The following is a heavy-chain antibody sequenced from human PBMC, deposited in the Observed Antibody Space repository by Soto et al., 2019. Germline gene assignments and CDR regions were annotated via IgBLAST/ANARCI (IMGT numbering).Heavy chain of an antibody. CDR1: GFSFSNYG. Sequence: GGSLRLSCAASGFSFSNYGMHWVRQAPGKGLEWVAVISYDGSNKYYADSVKGRFTISRDNSKNTLYLQMNSLRAEDTAVYYCANNLVPAAQVYDTDVWGQGTTVTVSS. J-gene: IGHJ6*02. CDR3: ANNLVPAAQVYDTDV. D-gene: IGHD2-2*01. V-gene: IGHV3-30*18. CDR2: ISYDGSNK.